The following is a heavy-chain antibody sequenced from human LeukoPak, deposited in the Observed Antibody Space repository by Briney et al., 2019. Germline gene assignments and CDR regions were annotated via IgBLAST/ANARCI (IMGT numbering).Heavy chain of an antibody. J-gene: IGHJ6*03. CDR1: GFTFSNYD. CDR3: AREFRSGSGEYYYYYYMDV. CDR2: ISRSGGTT. D-gene: IGHD3-10*01. Sequence: QPGGSLRLSCAASGFTFSNYDMSWVRQAPGKGLEWVSRISRSGGTTYYADSVKGRFTISRDNSKNTLYLQMNSLRAEDTAVYYCAREFRSGSGEYYYYYYMDVWGKGTTVTVSS. V-gene: IGHV3-23*01.